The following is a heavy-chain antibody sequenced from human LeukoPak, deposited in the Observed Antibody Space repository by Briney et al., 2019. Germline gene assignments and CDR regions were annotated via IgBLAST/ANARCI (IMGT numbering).Heavy chain of an antibody. V-gene: IGHV4-30-4*08. Sequence: PSETLSLTCAVYGGSFSGYYWSWIRQPPGKGLEWIGYIYYSGSTYYNPSLKSRVTISVDTSKNQFSLKLSSVTAADTAVYYCARGRDYYDSSGYDYWGQGTLVTVSS. CDR1: GGSFSGYY. J-gene: IGHJ4*02. CDR3: ARGRDYYDSSGYDY. CDR2: IYYSGST. D-gene: IGHD3-22*01.